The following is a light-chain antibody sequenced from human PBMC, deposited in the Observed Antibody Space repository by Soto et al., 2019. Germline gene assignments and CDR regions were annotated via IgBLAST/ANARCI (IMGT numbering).Light chain of an antibody. Sequence: QSALTQPPSASGTPGQRVTISCSESSSNIGSNTVSWYLQLPGTAPKLLIYSSNQRPSGVPDRFSGSKSDTSASLAISGLQSEDEADYYCAAWDDSLNALVFGTGTKVTVL. J-gene: IGLJ1*01. CDR3: AAWDDSLNALV. CDR1: SSNIGSNT. CDR2: SSN. V-gene: IGLV1-44*01.